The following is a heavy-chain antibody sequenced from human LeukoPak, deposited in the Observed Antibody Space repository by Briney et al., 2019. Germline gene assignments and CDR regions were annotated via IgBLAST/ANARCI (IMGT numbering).Heavy chain of an antibody. D-gene: IGHD3-16*02. CDR1: GGTFSSYA. V-gene: IGHV1-69*04. Sequence: ASVKVSCKASGGTFSSYAISWVRQAPGQGLEWMGRIIPILGIANYAQKFQGRVTMTRNTSISTAYMELSSLRSEDTAVYYCARSPPYYDYVWGSYPGGPIDYWGQGTLVTVSS. J-gene: IGHJ4*02. CDR3: ARSPPYYDYVWGSYPGGPIDY. CDR2: IIPILGIA.